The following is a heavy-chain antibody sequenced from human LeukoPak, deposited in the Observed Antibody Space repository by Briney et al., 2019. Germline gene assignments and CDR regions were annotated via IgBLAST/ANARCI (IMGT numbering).Heavy chain of an antibody. CDR2: INHSGST. J-gene: IGHJ4*02. Sequence: SETLSLTCSVSGGSISSHYWSWIRQPPGKGLEWIGEINHSGSTNYNPSLKSRVTISVDTSKNQFSLKLSSVTAADTAVYYCARALDDTMIVEGRFDYWGQGTLVTVSS. CDR3: ARALDDTMIVEGRFDY. D-gene: IGHD3-22*01. CDR1: GGSISSHY. V-gene: IGHV4-34*01.